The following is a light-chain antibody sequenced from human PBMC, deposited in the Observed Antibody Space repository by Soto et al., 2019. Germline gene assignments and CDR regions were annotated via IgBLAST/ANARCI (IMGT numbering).Light chain of an antibody. V-gene: IGKV1-12*01. CDR1: QGVATW. Sequence: DIQLTQSPSSVSASVGDRVTISCRASQGVATWLAWYQQKPGKAPKLLIYAASSLESGVPSRFRGSGSGTDFTLTIRNLPPEDFGMYYCQQGYSFPLTFGGGTKVEI. J-gene: IGKJ4*02. CDR2: AAS. CDR3: QQGYSFPLT.